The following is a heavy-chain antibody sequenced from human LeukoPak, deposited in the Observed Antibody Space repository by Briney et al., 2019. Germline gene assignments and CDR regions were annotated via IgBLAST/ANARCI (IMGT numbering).Heavy chain of an antibody. V-gene: IGHV4-59*01. J-gene: IGHJ4*02. CDR2: IYYSGST. CDR3: AREIAAHRGLFDY. CDR1: GGSISSYY. Sequence: SETLSLTCTVSGGSISSYYWSWIRQPPGKGLEWIGYIYYSGSTNYNPSLKSRVTISVDTSKNQFSLKLSSVTAADTAVYYCAREIAAHRGLFDYWGQGTLGTVSS. D-gene: IGHD6-6*01.